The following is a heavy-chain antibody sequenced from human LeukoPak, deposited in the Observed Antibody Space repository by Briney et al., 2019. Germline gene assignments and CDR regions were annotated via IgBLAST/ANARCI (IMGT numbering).Heavy chain of an antibody. J-gene: IGHJ4*02. CDR2: INPNSGGT. V-gene: IGHV1-2*02. Sequence: ASVKVSCKASGYTFTGYYIHWMRQAPGQGLEWMGWINPNSGGTNYAQKFQGRVTMTRDTSISTVYMELSRLKSDDTAVYYCARTVAGPDDYWGQGTLVTVSS. CDR1: GYTFTGYY. CDR3: ARTVAGPDDY. D-gene: IGHD6-19*01.